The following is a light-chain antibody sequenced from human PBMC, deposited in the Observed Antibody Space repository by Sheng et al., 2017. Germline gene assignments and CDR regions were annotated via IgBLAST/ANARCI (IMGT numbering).Light chain of an antibody. J-gene: IGKJ4*01. CDR2: WAS. Sequence: DIVMTQSPDSLVVSLGERATINCKSSQTILYNSNNKNYLAWYQQKPGQPPKLLIYWASTRESGVPDRFTGSGSGTDFTLTISSLQAEDVAVYYCQQYHKWPRLTFGGGTKVEI. CDR1: QTILYNSNNKNY. V-gene: IGKV4-1*01. CDR3: QQYHKWPRLT.